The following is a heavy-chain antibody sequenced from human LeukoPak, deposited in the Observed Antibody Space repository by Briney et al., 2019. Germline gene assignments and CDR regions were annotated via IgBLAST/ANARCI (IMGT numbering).Heavy chain of an antibody. CDR2: INQDGSER. D-gene: IGHD2-8*02. V-gene: IGHV3-7*01. Sequence: GGSLRLSCAASGFTFRSYWMTWVRQAPGKGLEWVANINQDGSERNYVDSVEGRFTISRDNAKNSLFLQMNSLRVEDTAVYYCATEKYCTGSTCLYHFQYWGQGTLVTVSS. J-gene: IGHJ4*02. CDR3: ATEKYCTGSTCLYHFQY. CDR1: GFTFRSYW.